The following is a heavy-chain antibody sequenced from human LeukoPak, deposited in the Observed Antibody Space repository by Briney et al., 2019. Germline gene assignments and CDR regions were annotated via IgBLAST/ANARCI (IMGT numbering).Heavy chain of an antibody. CDR3: AAVPNYYDSSGYYNNYWYFDL. J-gene: IGHJ2*01. V-gene: IGHV1-58*01. CDR2: IVVGSGNT. CDR1: GFTFTSSA. D-gene: IGHD3-22*01. Sequence: SVKVSCKASGFTFTSSAVQWVRQARGQRLEWIGWIVVGSGNTNYAQKFQEGVTITRDMSTSTAYMELSSLRSEDTAVYYCAAVPNYYDSSGYYNNYWYFDLWGRGTLVTVSS.